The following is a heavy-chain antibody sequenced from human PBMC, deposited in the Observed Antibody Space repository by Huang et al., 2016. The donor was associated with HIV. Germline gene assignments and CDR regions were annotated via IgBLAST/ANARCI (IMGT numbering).Heavy chain of an antibody. V-gene: IGHV3-30*02. CDR2: IREDGSNK. CDR3: ATLEGYAFDI. Sequence: QVQLVESGGGVVQPGGSLRLSCAASGFTFSSYGMPWVRQAPGKGLEWVAFIREDGSNKYYADSVKGRFTISRDNSKNTLYLQMNSLRAEDTAVYYCATLEGYAFDIWGQGTMVTVSS. CDR1: GFTFSSYG. J-gene: IGHJ3*02.